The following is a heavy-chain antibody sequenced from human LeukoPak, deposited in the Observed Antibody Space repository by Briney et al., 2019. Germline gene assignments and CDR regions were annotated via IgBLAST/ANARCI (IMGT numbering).Heavy chain of an antibody. CDR2: ISYDGSNK. J-gene: IGHJ3*02. Sequence: PGGSLRLSCAASGFTFSSYAMHWVRQAPGKGLEWVAVISYDGSNKYYADSVKGRFTISRDNSKNTLYLQMNSLRAEDTAVYYCAREDSCYDSSGASANDAFDIWGQGTMVTVSS. V-gene: IGHV3-30-3*01. CDR1: GFTFSSYA. D-gene: IGHD3-22*01. CDR3: AREDSCYDSSGASANDAFDI.